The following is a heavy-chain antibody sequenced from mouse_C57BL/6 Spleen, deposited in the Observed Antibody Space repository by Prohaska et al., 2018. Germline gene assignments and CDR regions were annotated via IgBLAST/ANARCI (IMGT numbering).Heavy chain of an antibody. D-gene: IGHD1-1*01. CDR1: GFTFSGFW. Sequence: EVQLLETGGGLVQPGGSRGLSCEGSGFTFSGFWMSWVRQTPGKTLEWIGDINSDGSAIKYAPSIKDRFTSFRDNDKSTLYLQIGYERAEDKVTYILITYRRSYSYF. CDR2: INSDGSAI. CDR3: ITYRRSYSYF. J-gene: IGHJ2*01. V-gene: IGHV11-2*01.